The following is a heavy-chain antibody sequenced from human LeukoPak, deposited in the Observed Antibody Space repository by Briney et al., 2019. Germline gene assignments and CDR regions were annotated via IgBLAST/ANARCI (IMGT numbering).Heavy chain of an antibody. V-gene: IGHV1-69*13. CDR2: IIPMFGSA. D-gene: IGHD4-23*01. CDR3: ARGDSVPLGGGNLLWVLYFHD. CDR1: GGSFTNCP. Sequence: ASVKVSCNASGGSFTNCPFHWVRQAPGQGLEWMGGIIPMFGSADYAQKFQGRLTITADESTTTAYLELSSLRSEDTALYYCARGDSVPLGGGNLLWVLYFHDWGQGTLVAVSS. J-gene: IGHJ1*01.